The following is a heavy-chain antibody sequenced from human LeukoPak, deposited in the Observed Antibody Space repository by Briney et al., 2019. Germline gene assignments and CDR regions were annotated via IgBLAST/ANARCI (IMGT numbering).Heavy chain of an antibody. CDR2: ISAYNGNT. CDR1: GYTFTSYG. D-gene: IGHD6-6*01. J-gene: IGHJ6*03. V-gene: IGHV1-18*01. Sequence: GASVKVSCKASGYTFTSYGISWVRQAPGQGLEWMGWISAYNGNTNYAQKLQGRVTMTTDTSTSTAYMELRSLRSDDTAVYYCARKGLSSSSQGYYYYYYMDVWGKGTTVTVSS. CDR3: ARKGLSSSSQGYYYYYYMDV.